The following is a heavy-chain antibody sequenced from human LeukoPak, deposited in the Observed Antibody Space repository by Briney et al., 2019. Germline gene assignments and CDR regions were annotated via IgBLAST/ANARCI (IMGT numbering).Heavy chain of an antibody. CDR3: AKESRKYSAAFDI. Sequence: QPGRSLRLSCAASGFTFSSYGMHWVRQAPGKGLEWVAVISYDGSNKYYADSVKGRFTISRDNSKNTLYLQMNSLRAEDTAVYYCAKESRKYSAAFDIWGQGTMVTVSS. V-gene: IGHV3-30*18. CDR1: GFTFSSYG. J-gene: IGHJ3*02. CDR2: ISYDGSNK. D-gene: IGHD1-26*01.